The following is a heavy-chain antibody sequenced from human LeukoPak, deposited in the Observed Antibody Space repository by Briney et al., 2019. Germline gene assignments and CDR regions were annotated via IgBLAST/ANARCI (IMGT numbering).Heavy chain of an antibody. Sequence: ASVKVSCKASGSTFTTYGISWVRQAPGQGLEWMGWISAHNGNTNYAQRLQGRVTMTTDTSTSTAYMELRSLRSDDTAVYYCARGGSSWSFDYWGQGTLVTVSS. J-gene: IGHJ4*02. V-gene: IGHV1-18*01. CDR1: GSTFTTYG. CDR3: ARGGSSWSFDY. D-gene: IGHD6-13*01. CDR2: ISAHNGNT.